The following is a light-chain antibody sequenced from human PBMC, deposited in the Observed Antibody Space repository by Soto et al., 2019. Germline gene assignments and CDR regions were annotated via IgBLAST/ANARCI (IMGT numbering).Light chain of an antibody. J-gene: IGKJ2*01. V-gene: IGKV3-20*01. CDR3: QQYGSSPPYA. CDR1: QSLSSSY. Sequence: EIVLTQSPGTLSLSPGERATLSCRASQSLSSSYLAWYQQKPGQAPRLLIYGASNRATGIPDRFSGSGSGIDFTLTISRLEPEDFAVYYCQQYGSSPPYACGQGAKLEIK. CDR2: GAS.